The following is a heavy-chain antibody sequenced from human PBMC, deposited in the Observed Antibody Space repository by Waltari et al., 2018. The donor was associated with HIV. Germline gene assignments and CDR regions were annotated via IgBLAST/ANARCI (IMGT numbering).Heavy chain of an antibody. J-gene: IGHJ4*02. CDR1: GFTFSASA. Sequence: EVQLVESGGGLVQPGGSLRVSCAASGFTFSASAIHWVRQASGKGLEWVGRIRSRGNRYATAYGASVKGRFTVSRDDSKNTAYLQINNLKTEDTAVYYCTRALAYWGQGTLVTVSP. CDR2: IRSRGNRYAT. CDR3: TRALAY. V-gene: IGHV3-73*02. D-gene: IGHD3-16*01.